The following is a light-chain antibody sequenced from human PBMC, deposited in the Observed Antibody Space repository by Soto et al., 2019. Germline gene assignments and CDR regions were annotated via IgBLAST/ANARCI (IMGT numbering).Light chain of an antibody. CDR3: QQYNSYSWT. V-gene: IGKV1-5*01. CDR1: KSISSW. CDR2: DAP. J-gene: IGKJ1*01. Sequence: DIQMPHSPSTLSASVGDRVTITCRASKSISSWLAWYQQKPGKAPKLLIYDAPSLESGVPSRFSGSGSGTEFTLTVGSLPPDDFATYYCQQYNSYSWTFGRGTKVEIK.